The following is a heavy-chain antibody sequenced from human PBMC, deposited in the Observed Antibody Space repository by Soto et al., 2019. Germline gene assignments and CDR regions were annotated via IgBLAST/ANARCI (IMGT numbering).Heavy chain of an antibody. V-gene: IGHV3-23*01. CDR2: ISGSGGST. J-gene: IGHJ4*02. D-gene: IGHD3-3*01. CDR3: AKGGRDFWSGYYVFDY. CDR1: GFTFSSYA. Sequence: GGSLRLSCAASGFTFSSYAMSWVRQAPGKGLEWVSAISGSGGSTYYADSVKGRFTISRDNSKNTLYLQMNSLRAEDTAVYYCAKGGRDFWSGYYVFDYWGQGTLVTVSS.